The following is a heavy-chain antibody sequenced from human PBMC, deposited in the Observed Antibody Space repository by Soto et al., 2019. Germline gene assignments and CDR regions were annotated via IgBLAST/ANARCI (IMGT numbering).Heavy chain of an antibody. CDR3: ARGSGVRFLEWFGGMDV. CDR1: GYTFTSYA. CDR2: INAGNGNT. V-gene: IGHV1-3*01. D-gene: IGHD3-3*01. Sequence: GASLKVSCKASGYTFTSYAIHCVRQAPGQRLEWMGWINAGNGNTKYSQKFQGRVTITRDTSASTAYMELSSVTAADTAVYYCARGSGVRFLEWFGGMDVWGQGTKVTVSS. J-gene: IGHJ6*02.